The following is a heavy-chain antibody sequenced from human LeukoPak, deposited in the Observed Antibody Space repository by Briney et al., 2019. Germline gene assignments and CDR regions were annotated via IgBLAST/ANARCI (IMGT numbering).Heavy chain of an antibody. CDR1: GGSISSYY. CDR2: IHTSGST. J-gene: IGHJ5*02. V-gene: IGHV4-4*09. Sequence: SETLSLTCTVSGGSISSYYWSWIRQPPGKGLEWIGYIHTSGSTNYNPSLKSRVTISVDTSKNQFSLKLSSVTAADTAVYYCARQASGIGWFDPWGQGTLVTVSS. D-gene: IGHD1-1*01. CDR3: ARQASGIGWFDP.